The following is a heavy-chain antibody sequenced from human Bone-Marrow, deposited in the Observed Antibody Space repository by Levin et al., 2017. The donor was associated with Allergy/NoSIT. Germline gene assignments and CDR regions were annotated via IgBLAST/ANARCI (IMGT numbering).Heavy chain of an antibody. J-gene: IGHJ4*02. CDR2: VYPTDSSA. D-gene: IGHD3-3*01. V-gene: IGHV5-51*01. CDR1: GYTFTNHW. CDR3: ARGNYDFWSGNYHSFDF. Sequence: LGESLKISCRASGYTFTNHWIGWVRQVPGKGLEWMGIVYPTDSSATYGPSFQGQVTMSVDKSINTAYLEWSSLQASDSATYYCARGNYDFWSGNYHSFDFWGQGTLLSVSS.